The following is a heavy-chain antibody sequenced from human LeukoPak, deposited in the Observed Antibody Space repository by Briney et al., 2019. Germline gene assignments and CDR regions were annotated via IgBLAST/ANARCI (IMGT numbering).Heavy chain of an antibody. Sequence: GGSLKPSWAAPEFTFGNIWLSWFRKAQGKGLEGVANIKEDGSTKYYVDSVKGRFTISRDNAKNSLYLQINSLRVEDTAVYYCARIGYSSSSIDYWGQGTLVTVSS. CDR3: ARIGYSSSSIDY. V-gene: IGHV3-7*01. J-gene: IGHJ4*02. D-gene: IGHD6-19*01. CDR1: EFTFGNIW. CDR2: IKEDGSTK.